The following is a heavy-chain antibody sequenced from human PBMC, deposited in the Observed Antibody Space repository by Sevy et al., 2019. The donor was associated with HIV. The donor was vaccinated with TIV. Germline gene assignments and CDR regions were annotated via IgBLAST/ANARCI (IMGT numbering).Heavy chain of an antibody. CDR2: ISYDGGNK. CDR3: VAEDRNWVLDY. V-gene: IGHV3-30*04. D-gene: IGHD7-27*01. J-gene: IGHJ4*02. CDR1: GFTFSGYA. Sequence: GGSLRLSCAASGFTFSGYAMHWVRQAPGKGLEWVSLISYDGGNKYYADSVKGRFTISRDNSKNTLYLQMNSLRTEDTAVYDCVAEDRNWVLDYWGQGTLVTVSS.